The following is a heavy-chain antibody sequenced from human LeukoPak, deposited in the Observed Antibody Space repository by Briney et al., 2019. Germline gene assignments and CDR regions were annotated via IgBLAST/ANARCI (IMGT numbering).Heavy chain of an antibody. D-gene: IGHD3-3*01. CDR2: IIPIFGTA. Sequence: EASVKVSCKASGGTFSSYAISWVRQAPGQGLEWMGGIIPIFGTANYAQKFQGRVTITADESTSTAYMELSSLRSEDTAVYYCASPNYDFWSGYDDVPPTLGHYGMDVWGQGTTVTVSS. J-gene: IGHJ6*02. CDR1: GGTFSSYA. V-gene: IGHV1-69*13. CDR3: ASPNYDFWSGYDDVPPTLGHYGMDV.